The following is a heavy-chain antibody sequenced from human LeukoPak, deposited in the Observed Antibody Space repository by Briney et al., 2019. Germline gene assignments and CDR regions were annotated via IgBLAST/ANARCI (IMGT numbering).Heavy chain of an antibody. V-gene: IGHV3-30*18. CDR3: AKDGHTRYCSSTSCSLDY. D-gene: IGHD2-2*01. Sequence: GGSLRLSCAASGLTFSSYGMHWVRQAPGKGLEWVAVISYDGSNKYYADSVKGRFTISRDNSKNTLYLQMNSLGAEDTAVYYCAKDGHTRYCSSTSCSLDYWGQGTLVTVSS. CDR2: ISYDGSNK. J-gene: IGHJ4*02. CDR1: GLTFSSYG.